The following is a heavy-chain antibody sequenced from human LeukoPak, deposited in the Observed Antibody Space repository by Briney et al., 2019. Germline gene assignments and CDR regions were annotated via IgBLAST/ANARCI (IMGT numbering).Heavy chain of an antibody. CDR3: ARDRIVGNNWFDP. V-gene: IGHV1-2*02. CDR2: INPNSGGT. D-gene: IGHD1-26*01. CDR1: GYTFTGYY. J-gene: IGHJ5*02. Sequence: GASVTVSCKASGYTFTGYYMHWVRQAPGQGLEWMGWINPNSGGTNYAQKFQGRVTMTRDTSISTAYMELSRLRSDDTAVYYCARDRIVGNNWFDPWGQGTLVTVSS.